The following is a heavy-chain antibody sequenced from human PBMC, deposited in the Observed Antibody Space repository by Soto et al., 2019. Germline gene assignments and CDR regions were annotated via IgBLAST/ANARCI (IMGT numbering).Heavy chain of an antibody. Sequence: ASVKVSCKASGYTFITYGMSWVRQAPGQGLDWMGWISTYNGDTKYADRLQGRVAMTTDTTTGTAYMELRSLRSDDTAVYYCARGPTDYYDNSGDYYLDYWGQGTLVTVSS. V-gene: IGHV1-18*01. J-gene: IGHJ4*02. CDR3: ARGPTDYYDNSGDYYLDY. CDR2: ISTYNGDT. D-gene: IGHD3-22*01. CDR1: GYTFITYG.